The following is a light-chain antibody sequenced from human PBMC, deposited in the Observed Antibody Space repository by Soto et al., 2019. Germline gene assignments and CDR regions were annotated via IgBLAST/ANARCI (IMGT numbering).Light chain of an antibody. CDR1: QSVSSSY. V-gene: IGKV3-20*01. CDR3: QQYGSSPPT. CDR2: GAS. Sequence: EIVLTQSPGTLSLSPGERATLSCRASQSVSSSYLAWYQQKPGQAPRLLIYGASSRATGIPDRFSGSGSGTDLTLTLSRLEPEDVAVYYCQQYGSSPPTFGQGTKGEIK. J-gene: IGKJ1*01.